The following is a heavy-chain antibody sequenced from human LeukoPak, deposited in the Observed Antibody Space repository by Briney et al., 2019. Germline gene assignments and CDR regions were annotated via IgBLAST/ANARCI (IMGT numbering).Heavy chain of an antibody. CDR1: GFTFSSYA. CDR2: ISGSGSSP. CDR3: AKSRWSELLIYFDY. V-gene: IGHV3-23*01. Sequence: GGSLRLSCAASGFTFSSYAMSWVRQAPGKGLEWVSAISGSGSSPYYADSVKGRFTISRDNSKNTLYLQMNSLRAEDTAIYYCAKSRWSELLIYFDYWGQGTLVTVSS. J-gene: IGHJ4*02. D-gene: IGHD1-26*01.